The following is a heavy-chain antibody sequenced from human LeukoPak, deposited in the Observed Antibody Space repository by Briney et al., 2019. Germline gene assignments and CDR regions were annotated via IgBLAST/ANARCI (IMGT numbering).Heavy chain of an antibody. CDR3: AKDDGYSYLVRY. J-gene: IGHJ4*02. CDR1: GFTFSSYG. D-gene: IGHD5-18*01. CDR2: VSYDGSYK. V-gene: IGHV3-30*18. Sequence: QSGRSLRLSCAASGFTFSSYGMHWVRQAPGKGLEWVAVVSYDGSYKYYVDSVKGRFTISRDDSKNTLYLQMNSLRSEDTAVYFCAKDDGYSYLVRYWGQGTRVTVSS.